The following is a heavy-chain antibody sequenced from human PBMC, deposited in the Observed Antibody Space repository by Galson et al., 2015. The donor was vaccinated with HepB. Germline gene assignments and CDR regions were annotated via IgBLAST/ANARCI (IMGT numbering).Heavy chain of an antibody. V-gene: IGHV3-30*03. CDR1: GFTFSRNL. J-gene: IGHJ6*02. D-gene: IGHD3-3*01. CDR3: ARGIGGVVTIYQYYGMDV. CDR2: ISYDGSTK. Sequence: SLRLSCAASGFTFSRNLMHWVRQAPGKGLEWVAIISYDGSTKYYADSVKGRFTISRDNSKNTLYLQMNSLRPEDTAVYYCARGIGGVVTIYQYYGMDVWGQGTTVTVS.